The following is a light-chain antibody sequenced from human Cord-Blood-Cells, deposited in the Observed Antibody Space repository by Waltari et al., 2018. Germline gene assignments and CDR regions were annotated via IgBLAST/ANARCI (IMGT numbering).Light chain of an antibody. V-gene: IGLV1-51*01. CDR1: SSNIGNTY. CDR2: DNN. J-gene: IGLJ1*01. Sequence: QSVLTQPPSVSAAPGQKVTISCSGSSSNIGNTYVSWYQQLPGTAPKLLIYDNNKRPSGIPDRFSGSKSGTSATLGITGLQTGDEADYYCGTWDSSLSAYVFGTGIKVTVL. CDR3: GTWDSSLSAYV.